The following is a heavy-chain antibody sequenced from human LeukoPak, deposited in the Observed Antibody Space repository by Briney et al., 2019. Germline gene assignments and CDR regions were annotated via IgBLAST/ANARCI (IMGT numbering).Heavy chain of an antibody. Sequence: GGSLRLSCAASGFSFSSFEMNWVRQAPGKGLEWISYISSSGSTIYYADSVKGRFTISRDNAKNSLYVQMNSLRDEDTAVYYCASHPRYDIYGIDVWGQGTTVTVSS. CDR3: ASHPRYDIYGIDV. V-gene: IGHV3-48*03. CDR1: GFSFSSFE. J-gene: IGHJ6*02. D-gene: IGHD3-9*01. CDR2: ISSSGSTI.